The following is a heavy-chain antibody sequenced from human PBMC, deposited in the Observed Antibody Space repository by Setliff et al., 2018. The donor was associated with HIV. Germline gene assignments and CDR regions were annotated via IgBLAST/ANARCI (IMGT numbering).Heavy chain of an antibody. D-gene: IGHD6-19*01. J-gene: IGHJ4*02. CDR2: FYYSGST. Sequence: SETLSLTCVVSGGSISSTTSYWGWIRQPPGKGLEYIGSFYYSGSTYYNPSLKSRVTISVDTSKNQFSLELSSVTAADTALYYCARGPRVSAAVVETPSAYWGQGTRVTVSS. V-gene: IGHV4-39*01. CDR3: ARGPRVSAAVVETPSAY. CDR1: GGSISSTTSY.